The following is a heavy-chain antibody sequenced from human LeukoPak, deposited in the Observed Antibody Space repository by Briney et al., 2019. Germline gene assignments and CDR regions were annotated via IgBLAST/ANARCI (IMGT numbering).Heavy chain of an antibody. D-gene: IGHD3-10*01. CDR1: GFTFSSYW. V-gene: IGHV3-7*01. CDR3: ARVVSPSYGSGRRPSYYFDY. J-gene: IGHJ4*02. CDR2: IKQDGSEK. Sequence: GGSLRLSCAASGFTFSSYWMSWVRQAPGKGLEWVANIKQDGSEKYYVDSAKGRFTISRDNAKNSLYLQMNSLRAEDTAVYYCARVVSPSYGSGRRPSYYFDYWGQGTLVTVSS.